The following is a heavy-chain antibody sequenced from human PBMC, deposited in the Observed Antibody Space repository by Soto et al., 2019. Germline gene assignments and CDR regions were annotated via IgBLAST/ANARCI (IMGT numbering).Heavy chain of an antibody. V-gene: IGHV4-4*07. D-gene: IGHD2-21*02. CDR2: IYTSGST. Sequence: QVQLQDAGPGLVKPSETISLTCTVSAGSISSYSWIWIRQTAGKGLEWIGRIYTSGSTNYNPSLKRRVSMSVDTSKNQFSLKLSSVTAAAAAVYYCARDVGWRQRGDAFEIWGQGTMLTFSS. J-gene: IGHJ3*02. CDR1: AGSISSYS. CDR3: ARDVGWRQRGDAFEI.